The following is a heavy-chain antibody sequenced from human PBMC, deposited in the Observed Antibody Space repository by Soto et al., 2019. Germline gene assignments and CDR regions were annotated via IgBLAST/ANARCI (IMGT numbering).Heavy chain of an antibody. CDR1: GGSISSSNW. Sequence: QVQLQESGPGLVKPSGTLSLTCAVSGGSISSSNWWSWVRQPPGKGLGWIGEIYHSGSTNYNPSLKSRVTISVDKSKNQFSLKLSSVTAADTAVYYCARAAAYYDSSGHGPSFDYWGQGTLVTVSS. V-gene: IGHV4-4*02. CDR3: ARAAAYYDSSGHGPSFDY. J-gene: IGHJ4*02. D-gene: IGHD3-22*01. CDR2: IYHSGST.